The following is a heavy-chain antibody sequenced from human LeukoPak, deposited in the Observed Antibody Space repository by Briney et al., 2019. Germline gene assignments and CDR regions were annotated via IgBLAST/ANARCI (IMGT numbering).Heavy chain of an antibody. CDR3: ARGGTSFGY. J-gene: IGHJ4*02. Sequence: PSETLSLTCTVSGGSTSTYYLGWIRQPAGKGLEWIGRIYTNGITDYNPSLQSRVTMSVDTSKNQFSLKLNSVTAADTAVYYCARGGTSFGYWGQGTLVTVSS. CDR1: GGSTSTYY. V-gene: IGHV4-4*07. CDR2: IYTNGIT.